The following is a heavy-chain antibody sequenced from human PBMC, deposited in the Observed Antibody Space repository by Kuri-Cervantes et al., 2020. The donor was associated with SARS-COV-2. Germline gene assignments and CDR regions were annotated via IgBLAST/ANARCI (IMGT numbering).Heavy chain of an antibody. CDR3: ARSGDYGGYYFDY. J-gene: IGHJ4*02. Sequence: SETLSLTCTVSGGSISSGSYYWGWIRQPPGKGLEWMGSIYYSGSTYYNPSLKSRVTISVDTSKNQFSLKLSSVTAADTAVYYCARSGDYGGYYFDYWGQGTLVTVSS. V-gene: IGHV4-39*01. D-gene: IGHD4-23*01. CDR2: IYYSGST. CDR1: GGSISSGSYY.